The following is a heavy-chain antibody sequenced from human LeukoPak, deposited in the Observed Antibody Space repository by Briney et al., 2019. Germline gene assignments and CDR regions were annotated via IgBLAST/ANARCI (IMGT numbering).Heavy chain of an antibody. J-gene: IGHJ4*02. CDR2: INSDGSST. CDR3: AKDLSGAADYYFEY. Sequence: GGSLRLSCAASGFTFSGYWMHWVRQAPGKGLVWVSRINSDGSSTSYADSVEGRFTISRDNSKNTVYLQMNSLRGDDTAVYYCAKDLSGAADYYFEYWGQGTLVTVSS. D-gene: IGHD6-19*01. V-gene: IGHV3-74*01. CDR1: GFTFSGYW.